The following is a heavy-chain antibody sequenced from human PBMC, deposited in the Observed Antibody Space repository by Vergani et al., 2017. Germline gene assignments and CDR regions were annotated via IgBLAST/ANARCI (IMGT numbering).Heavy chain of an antibody. CDR3: ARGIVGGLEFDN. CDR2: ISGVGYTI. Sequence: EVRLAESGGGLVQPGGSLRLSCAVSGFTFTSYSMNWVRQAPGKGLEWVSYISGVGYTINYADSVKGRFTISRDNSLHLQMNSLRVEDTAVYYCARGIVGGLEFDNWGQGTLVTVSS. D-gene: IGHD1-26*01. CDR1: GFTFTSYS. J-gene: IGHJ4*02. V-gene: IGHV3-48*01.